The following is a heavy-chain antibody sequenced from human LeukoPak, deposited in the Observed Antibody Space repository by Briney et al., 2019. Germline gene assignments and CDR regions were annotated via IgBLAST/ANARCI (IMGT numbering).Heavy chain of an antibody. D-gene: IGHD3-22*01. Sequence: SETLSLTCTVPGGSITSGGYHWSWIRQHPGKGLGWIGYIYYSGSTSYNPSLKSRVTISLDTSRNQFSLKLSSVTAADTAVYYCAREMDYYDSGGYYLQWFDPWGQGTLVTVSS. J-gene: IGHJ5*02. V-gene: IGHV4-31*03. CDR2: IYYSGST. CDR3: AREMDYYDSGGYYLQWFDP. CDR1: GGSITSGGYH.